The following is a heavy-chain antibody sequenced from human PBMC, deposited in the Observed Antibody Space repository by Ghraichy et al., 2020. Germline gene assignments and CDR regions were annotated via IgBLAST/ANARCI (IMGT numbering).Heavy chain of an antibody. CDR2: IYYSGST. CDR3: ARGGSGYFDWLLPSRMDYYYGMDV. D-gene: IGHD3-9*01. CDR1: GGSISSYY. Sequence: SETLSLTCTVSGGSISSYYWSWIRQPPGKGLEWIGYIYYSGSTNYNPSLKSRVTISVDTSKNQFSLKLSSVTAADTAVYYCARGGSGYFDWLLPSRMDYYYGMDVWGQGTTVTVSS. J-gene: IGHJ6*01. V-gene: IGHV4-59*01.